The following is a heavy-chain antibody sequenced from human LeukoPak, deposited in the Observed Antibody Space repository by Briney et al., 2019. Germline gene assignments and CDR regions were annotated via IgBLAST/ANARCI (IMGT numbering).Heavy chain of an antibody. J-gene: IGHJ6*03. CDR1: GGSISSYY. Sequence: SETLSLTCTVSGGSISSYYWSWIRQPPGKGLEWLGYIYYSGSTNYNPSLKSRVTISVDTSKNQFSLKLSSVTAADTAVYYCATATTTTPENYYYYYYMDVWGKGTTVTVSS. D-gene: IGHD1-7*01. CDR2: IYYSGST. CDR3: ATATTTTPENYYYYYYMDV. V-gene: IGHV4-59*01.